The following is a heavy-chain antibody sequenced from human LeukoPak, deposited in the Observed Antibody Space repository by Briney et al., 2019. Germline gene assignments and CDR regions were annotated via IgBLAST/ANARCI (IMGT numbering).Heavy chain of an antibody. CDR2: ISAYNGNT. Sequence: ASVKVSCKASGYTFTSYGISWVRQAPGQGLEWMGWISAYNGNTNYAQKLQVRVTMTTDTSTSTAYMELRSLRSDDTAVYYCARDKPYYYDSSGYYYGRGGMDNWFDPWGQGTLVTVSS. CDR3: ARDKPYYYDSSGYYYGRGGMDNWFDP. V-gene: IGHV1-18*01. CDR1: GYTFTSYG. D-gene: IGHD3-22*01. J-gene: IGHJ5*02.